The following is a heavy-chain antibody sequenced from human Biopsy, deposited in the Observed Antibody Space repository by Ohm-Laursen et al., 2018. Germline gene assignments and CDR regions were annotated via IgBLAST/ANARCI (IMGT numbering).Heavy chain of an antibody. CDR3: ARVGAGAPSIDYFDY. CDR2: IYYSGRP. J-gene: IGHJ4*02. Sequence: GTLSLTCTVSGDSIARYYWTWIRQSPGKGLEWIAYIYYSGRPNYSPSLKSRVTISVDTAKNQFSLELSSVTAADTAVYYCARVGAGAPSIDYFDYWGQGALVTVSS. V-gene: IGHV4-59*01. D-gene: IGHD3-3*01. CDR1: GDSIARYY.